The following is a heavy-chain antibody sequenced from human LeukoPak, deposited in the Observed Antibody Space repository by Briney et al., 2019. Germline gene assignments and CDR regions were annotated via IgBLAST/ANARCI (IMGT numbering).Heavy chain of an antibody. D-gene: IGHD3-10*01. J-gene: IGHJ5*02. V-gene: IGHV4-34*01. CDR2: INHSGST. Sequence: PSETLSLTCAVYGGSFSGYYWSWIRQPPGKGLEWIGEINHSGSTNYNPSLKSRVTISVDTSKSQFSLKLSSVTAADTAVYYCATSYYYGSGSPRPYNWFDPRGQGTLVTVSS. CDR1: GGSFSGYY. CDR3: ATSYYYGSGSPRPYNWFDP.